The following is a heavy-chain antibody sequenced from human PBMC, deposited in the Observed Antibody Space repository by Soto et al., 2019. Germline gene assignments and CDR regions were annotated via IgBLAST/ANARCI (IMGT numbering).Heavy chain of an antibody. CDR2: IYHSGST. D-gene: IGHD6-13*01. CDR1: GGSISSGGYS. V-gene: IGHV4-30-2*01. J-gene: IGHJ4*02. Sequence: PSETLSLTCAVSGGSISSGGYSWSWIRQPPGKGLEWIGYIYHSGSTYYNPSLKSRVTISVDRSKNQFSLKLSSVTAADTAVYYCAGGGKQLAHRGVYYFDYWGQGTLVTVSS. CDR3: AGGGKQLAHRGVYYFDY.